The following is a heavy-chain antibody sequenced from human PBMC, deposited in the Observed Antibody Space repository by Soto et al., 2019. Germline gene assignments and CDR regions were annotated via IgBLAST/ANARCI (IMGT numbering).Heavy chain of an antibody. D-gene: IGHD1-26*01. CDR1: GFTFSNAW. CDR2: IKSKTDGGTT. V-gene: IGHV3-15*01. J-gene: IGHJ4*02. CDR3: TSVQSPQWEIQLCYFDY. Sequence: GEYLKISCAGSGFTFSNAWMSWVRQAPGKGLEWVGRIKSKTDGGTTDYAAHVKGRFNISRDDSKNTLYLQMNRLKTEDTAVYYCTSVQSPQWEIQLCYFDYWGQGTLVTVSS.